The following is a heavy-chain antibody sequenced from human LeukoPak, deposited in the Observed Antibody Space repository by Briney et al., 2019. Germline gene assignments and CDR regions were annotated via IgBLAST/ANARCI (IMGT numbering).Heavy chain of an antibody. V-gene: IGHV3-64D*06. CDR1: GFTFSIYA. CDR3: VIDPYYYDSSGYQGI. D-gene: IGHD3-22*01. Sequence: GGSLRLSCSVSGFTFSIYAMHWVRQAPGKGLEYVSAISDNGVGTYYADSVKGRFTISRDNSRNTMWLQMSNLRVEDTAVYYCVIDPYYYDSSGYQGIWGQGTLVTVSS. J-gene: IGHJ4*02. CDR2: ISDNGVGT.